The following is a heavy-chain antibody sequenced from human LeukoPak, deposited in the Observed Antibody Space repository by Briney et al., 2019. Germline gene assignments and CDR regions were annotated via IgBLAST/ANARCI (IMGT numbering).Heavy chain of an antibody. J-gene: IGHJ1*01. D-gene: IGHD3-10*01. CDR2: ISGSGGST. CDR3: AKEGTTYYYGSGSSV. V-gene: IGHV3-23*01. CDR1: GFTFSSYA. Sequence: GGSLRLSCAASGFTFSSYAMHWVRQAPGKGLEWVSAISGSGGSTYYADSVKGRFTISRVNSKNTLYLQMNSLRAEDTAVYYCAKEGTTYYYGSGSSVWGTGTLVTVSS.